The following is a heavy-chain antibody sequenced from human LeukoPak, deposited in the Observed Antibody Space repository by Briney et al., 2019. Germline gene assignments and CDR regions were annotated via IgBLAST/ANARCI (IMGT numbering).Heavy chain of an antibody. V-gene: IGHV1-8*01. CDR3: ARAPARIAASYVYGTDV. CDR2: MNPNSGNT. CDR1: GYTFTSYD. Sequence: GASVKVSCKASGYTFTSYDINWVRQATGQPREWMGWMNPNSGNTGYAQKFQGRVTMTRNTSISTAYMELSSLRSEDTAVYYCARAPARIAASYVYGTDVWGQGTTVTVSS. J-gene: IGHJ6*02. D-gene: IGHD6-6*01.